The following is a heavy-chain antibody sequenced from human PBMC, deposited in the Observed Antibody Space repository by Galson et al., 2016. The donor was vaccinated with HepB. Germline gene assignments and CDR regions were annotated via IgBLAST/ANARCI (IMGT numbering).Heavy chain of an antibody. CDR3: ARGVMVRGVIALYYYNGMDV. CDR2: VSHDGDKR. J-gene: IGHJ6*02. CDR1: GFTLSRYD. D-gene: IGHD3-10*01. Sequence: SLRLSCAASGFTLSRYDMHWVRQAPGKGLEWVAVVSHDGDKRYSGDSVKGRFTISRDNSNDTLFLQMRSLRTEDTAVYYCARGVMVRGVIALYYYNGMDVWGQGSTVTVSS. V-gene: IGHV3-30*03.